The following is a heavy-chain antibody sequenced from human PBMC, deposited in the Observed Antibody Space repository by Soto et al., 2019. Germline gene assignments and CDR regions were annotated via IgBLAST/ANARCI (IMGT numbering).Heavy chain of an antibody. CDR2: FDPEDGET. D-gene: IGHD6-6*01. V-gene: IGHV1-24*01. J-gene: IGHJ5*02. CDR1: GYTLTELS. CDR3: ATEMSGAARPGWFDP. Sequence: ASVKVSCKVSGYTLTELSMHWVRQAPGKGLEWMGGFDPEDGETIYAQKFQGRVTMTEDTSTDTAYMELSSLRSEDTAVYYCATEMSGAARPGWFDPWGQGTRVTVSS.